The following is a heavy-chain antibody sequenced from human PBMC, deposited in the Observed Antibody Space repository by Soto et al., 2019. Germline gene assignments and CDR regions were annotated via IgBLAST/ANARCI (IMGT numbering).Heavy chain of an antibody. J-gene: IGHJ4*01. D-gene: IGHD3-10*01. CDR2: IYNSGST. CDR3: VRGNAGSYYKGLDY. CDR1: GGSISSYY. V-gene: IGHV4-59*01. Sequence: SETLSLTCTVSGGSISSYYWSWIRPPPEKGLEWIGYIYNSGSTKYNPSLKSRVTISVDTSKNQFSLKLTSVTAADTAVYYCVRGNAGSYYKGLDYWGQGTLVTVSS.